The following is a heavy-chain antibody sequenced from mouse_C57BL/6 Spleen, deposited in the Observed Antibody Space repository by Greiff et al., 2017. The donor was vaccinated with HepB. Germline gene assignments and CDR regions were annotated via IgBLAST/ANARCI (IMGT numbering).Heavy chain of an antibody. D-gene: IGHD2-2*01. CDR1: GYTFTSYW. V-gene: IGHV1-53*01. Sequence: VQLQQPGTELVKPGASVKLSCKASGYTFTSYWMHWVKQRPGQGLEWIGNINPSNGGTNYNEKFKSKATLTVDKSSSTAYMQLSSLTSEDSAVYYWARGGSYGYDGFAYWGQGTLVTVSA. CDR3: ARGGSYGYDGFAY. CDR2: INPSNGGT. J-gene: IGHJ3*01.